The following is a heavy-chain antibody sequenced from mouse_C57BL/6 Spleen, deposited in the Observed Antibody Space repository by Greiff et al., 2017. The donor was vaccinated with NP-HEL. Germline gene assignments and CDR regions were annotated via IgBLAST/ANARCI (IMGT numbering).Heavy chain of an antibody. CDR2: ISDGGSYT. J-gene: IGHJ2*01. Sequence: EVQVVESGGGLVKPGGSLKLSCAASGFTFSSYAMSWVRQTPEKRLEWVATISDGGSYTYYPDNVKGRFTISRENAKNNLYLQMSHLKSEDTAMYYCARDHGSYYFDYWGQGTTLTVSS. V-gene: IGHV5-4*01. CDR3: ARDHGSYYFDY. D-gene: IGHD1-1*01. CDR1: GFTFSSYA.